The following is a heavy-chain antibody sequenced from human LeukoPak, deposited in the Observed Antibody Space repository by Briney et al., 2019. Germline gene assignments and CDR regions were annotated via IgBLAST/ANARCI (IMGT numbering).Heavy chain of an antibody. D-gene: IGHD6-6*01. CDR1: GGSVRRGNYY. CDR2: IYTSGTT. V-gene: IGHV4-61*02. Sequence: TSQTLSLTCTVSGGSVRRGNYYWTWIRQPAGSGLEWIGRIYTSGTTDYNPSLRTRVTISVDASRNQFSLNLSSVTAADTAVYYCARWSGSVTARNYYYYMDVWGEGTTVTVSS. J-gene: IGHJ6*03. CDR3: ARWSGSVTARNYYYYMDV.